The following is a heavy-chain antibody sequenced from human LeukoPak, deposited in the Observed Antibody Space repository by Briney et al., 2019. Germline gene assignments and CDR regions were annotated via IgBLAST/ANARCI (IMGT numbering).Heavy chain of an antibody. CDR2: ISSSSSYI. CDR3: ARALGDYVWGSYRTAEYFQH. J-gene: IGHJ1*01. V-gene: IGHV3-21*01. CDR1: GFTFSSYS. Sequence: GGSLRLSCAASGFTFSSYSMNWVRQAPGKGLEWVSSISSSSSYIYHADSVKGRFTISRDNAKNSLYLQMNSLRAEDTAVYYCARALGDYVWGSYRTAEYFQHWGQGTLVTVSS. D-gene: IGHD3-16*02.